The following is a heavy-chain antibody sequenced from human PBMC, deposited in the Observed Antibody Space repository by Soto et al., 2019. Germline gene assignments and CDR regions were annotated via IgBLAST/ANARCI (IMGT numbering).Heavy chain of an antibody. CDR1: GFTFSSYT. Sequence: EVQLLESGGGLVQPGGSLRLSCAASGFTFSSYTMSWVRPGPGKGLEWVSGISSSGGRTVYADSVKGRFTISRDNFKNTLYLQMNSLRAEDTAVYYCAKGWGDYWGQGTPVTVSS. CDR3: AKGWGDY. J-gene: IGHJ4*02. V-gene: IGHV3-23*01. D-gene: IGHD7-27*01. CDR2: ISSSGGRT.